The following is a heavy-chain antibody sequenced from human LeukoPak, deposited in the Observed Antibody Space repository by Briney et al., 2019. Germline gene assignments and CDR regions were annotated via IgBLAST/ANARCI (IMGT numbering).Heavy chain of an antibody. Sequence: GGSLRLSCAASGFTFSSYWMNWVRQAPGKGLVWVSRIASDGSSTSYADSVKGRFTISRDNAKNTLYLQMNSLRAEDTAVYYCARDSVSGYEALDYWGQGTLVTVSS. V-gene: IGHV3-74*01. D-gene: IGHD5-12*01. CDR2: IASDGSST. CDR3: ARDSVSGYEALDY. J-gene: IGHJ4*02. CDR1: GFTFSSYW.